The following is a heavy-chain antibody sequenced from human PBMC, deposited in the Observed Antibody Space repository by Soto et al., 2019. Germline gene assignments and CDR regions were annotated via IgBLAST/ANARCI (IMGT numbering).Heavy chain of an antibody. Sequence: SVKVSCKASGFTFTSSAVQWVRQARGQRLEWIGWIVVGSGNTNYAQKFQERVTITRDMSTSTAYMELSSLRSEDTAVYYCAANPHYYDSSGYSYYYGTDVWGQGTTVTVSS. J-gene: IGHJ6*02. CDR1: GFTFTSSA. CDR2: IVVGSGNT. CDR3: AANPHYYDSSGYSYYYGTDV. V-gene: IGHV1-58*01. D-gene: IGHD3-22*01.